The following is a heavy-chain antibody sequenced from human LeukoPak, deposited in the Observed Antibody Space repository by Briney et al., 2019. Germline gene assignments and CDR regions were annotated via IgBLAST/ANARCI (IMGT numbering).Heavy chain of an antibody. CDR1: GYTFTGYY. CDR3: ARPRITMVRGVTNWFDP. V-gene: IGHV1-2*02. D-gene: IGHD3-10*01. J-gene: IGHJ5*02. CDR2: INPNSGGT. Sequence: ASVKVSCKASGYTFTGYYMHWVRQAPGQGLEWMGWINPNSGGTNYAQKFQGRGTMTRDTSISTAYMELSRLRSDDTAVYYCARPRITMVRGVTNWFDPWGQGTLVTVSS.